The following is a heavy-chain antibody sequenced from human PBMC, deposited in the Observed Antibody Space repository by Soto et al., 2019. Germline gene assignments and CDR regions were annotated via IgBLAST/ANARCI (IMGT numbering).Heavy chain of an antibody. V-gene: IGHV3-48*02. CDR3: ARRFLEWSEYGMDV. J-gene: IGHJ6*02. CDR2: ISGSSTTI. Sequence: GGSLRLSCAASGFTFSYYSINWVLQAPGKGLEWLSYISGSSTTIYYADSVKGRFTISRDNARNSLYLHMNSLRDEDTAVYYCARRFLEWSEYGMDVWGQGTTVTVSS. CDR1: GFTFSYYS. D-gene: IGHD3-3*01.